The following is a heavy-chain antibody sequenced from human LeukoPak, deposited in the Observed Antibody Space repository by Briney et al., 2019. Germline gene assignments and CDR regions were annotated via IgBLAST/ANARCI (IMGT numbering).Heavy chain of an antibody. D-gene: IGHD3-10*01. Sequence: GASVKVSCKASGYTSTGYYMHWVRQAPGQRLEWMGWINPNSGGTNYAQKFQGRVTMTRDTSISPAYMELSRLRSDDTAVYYCARDYLPLVRGVIIKKNWFDPWGQGTLVTVSS. CDR2: INPNSGGT. J-gene: IGHJ5*02. V-gene: IGHV1-2*02. CDR3: ARDYLPLVRGVIIKKNWFDP. CDR1: GYTSTGYY.